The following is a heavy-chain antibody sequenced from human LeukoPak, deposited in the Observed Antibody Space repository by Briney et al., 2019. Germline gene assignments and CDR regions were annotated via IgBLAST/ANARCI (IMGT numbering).Heavy chain of an antibody. CDR1: GGSFSGYY. Sequence: SETLSLTCAVYGGSFSGYYWSWIRQPPGKGLEWIGEINHSGSTNYNPSLKSRVTISVDTPKNQFSLKLSSVTAADTAVYYCARPRITMIVGSRGYMDVWGKGTTVTISS. CDR3: ARPRITMIVGSRGYMDV. CDR2: INHSGST. J-gene: IGHJ6*03. D-gene: IGHD3-22*01. V-gene: IGHV4-34*01.